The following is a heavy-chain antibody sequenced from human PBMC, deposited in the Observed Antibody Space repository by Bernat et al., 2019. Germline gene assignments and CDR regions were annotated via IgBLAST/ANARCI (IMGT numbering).Heavy chain of an antibody. V-gene: IGHV3-48*03. D-gene: IGHD2-8*01. J-gene: IGHJ4*02. CDR3: GMADKRYSFDY. CDR1: GFTFSSYE. CDR2: ISSSGSTI. Sequence: EVQLVESGGGLVQPGGSLRLSCAASGFTFSSYEMNWVRQAPGKGLEWVSYISSSGSTIYYAASLTCRFTISRDTAKNSLYLQMTSLRAEDTAVYYCGMADKRYSFDYWGQGTLVTVSS.